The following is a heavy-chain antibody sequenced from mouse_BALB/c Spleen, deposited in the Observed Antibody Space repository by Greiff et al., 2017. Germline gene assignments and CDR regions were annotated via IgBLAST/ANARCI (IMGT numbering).Heavy chain of an antibody. J-gene: IGHJ4*01. D-gene: IGHD2-4*01. CDR2: IWSGGST. CDR1: GFSLTSYG. CDR3: AKSGDYDYDGPYAMDY. Sequence: VQLQQSGPGLVQPSQSLSITCTVSGFSLTSYGVHWVRQSPGKGLEWLGVIWSGGSTDYNAAFISRLSISKDNSKSQVFFKMNSLQANDTAIYYCAKSGDYDYDGPYAMDYWGQGTSVTVSS. V-gene: IGHV2-2*02.